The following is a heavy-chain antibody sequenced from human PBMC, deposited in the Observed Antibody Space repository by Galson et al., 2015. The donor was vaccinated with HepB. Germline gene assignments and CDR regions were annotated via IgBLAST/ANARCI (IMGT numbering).Heavy chain of an antibody. D-gene: IGHD2-8*01. CDR3: THVGLHCTPAICSTGAFDV. Sequence: PALVKPTQTLTLTCTFSGFSLRTTGVGVGWIRQPPGQALEWLALIYWDDEKRYSPSLRNRFTITKDTAKNQVVLTMTNVDPVDTMTYYCTHVGLHCTPAICSTGAFDVWGQGTMVTVSS. CDR1: GFSLRTTGVG. J-gene: IGHJ3*01. CDR2: IYWDDEK. V-gene: IGHV2-5*02.